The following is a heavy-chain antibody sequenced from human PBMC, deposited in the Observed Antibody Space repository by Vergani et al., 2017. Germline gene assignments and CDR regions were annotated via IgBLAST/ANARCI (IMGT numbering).Heavy chain of an antibody. J-gene: IGHJ6*02. Sequence: QVQLVQSGAEVKKPGSSVKVSCKASGGTFSSYAISWVRQAPGQGLEWMGRIIPIFGTANYAQKFQGRVTITADESTSTAYMELSSLRSEDTAVYYCARAGATVTYYYYYYGMDVWGQGTTVTVSS. V-gene: IGHV1-69*18. CDR1: GGTFSSYA. CDR2: IIPIFGTA. D-gene: IGHD4-17*01. CDR3: ARAGATVTYYYYYYGMDV.